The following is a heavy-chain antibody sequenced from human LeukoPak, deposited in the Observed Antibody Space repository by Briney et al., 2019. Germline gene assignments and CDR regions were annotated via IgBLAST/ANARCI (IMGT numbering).Heavy chain of an antibody. CDR1: GGSISSINYY. CDR2: IYHSGST. J-gene: IGHJ4*02. V-gene: IGHV4-39*07. CDR3: AREYSSSAYYFDY. Sequence: SETLSLTCTVSGGSISSINYYWGWIRQPPGKGLEWIGSIYHSGSTYYNPSLKSRVTISVDTSKNQFSLKLSSVTAADTAVYYCAREYSSSAYYFDYWGQGTLVTVSS. D-gene: IGHD6-13*01.